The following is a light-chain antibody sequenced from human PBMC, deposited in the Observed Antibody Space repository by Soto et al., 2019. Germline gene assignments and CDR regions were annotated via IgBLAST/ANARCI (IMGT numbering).Light chain of an antibody. CDR1: QSISMY. Sequence: DIQMTQSPSSLSASVGDTVTITCLASQSISMYLSWYQQKPGKAPKLLIYSASILQSGVPSRFSGSGFGTDFTLTINSLQPEDFAGYHCQQSYDMPWTFGQGTKVDIK. CDR3: QQSYDMPWT. J-gene: IGKJ1*01. CDR2: SAS. V-gene: IGKV1-39*01.